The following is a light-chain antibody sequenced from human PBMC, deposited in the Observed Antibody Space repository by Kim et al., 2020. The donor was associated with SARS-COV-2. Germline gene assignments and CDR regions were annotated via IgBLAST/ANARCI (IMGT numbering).Light chain of an antibody. CDR3: QQYMSYYT. CDR1: QTIDTW. V-gene: IGKV1-5*03. CDR2: KSS. Sequence: LSASVGDRATITCRASQTIDTWLAWYQLKPGKTPKLLIYKSSTLESGVPSRFSGSGSGTEFTLTITSLQPDDFATYYCQQYMSYYTFGQETKLEI. J-gene: IGKJ2*01.